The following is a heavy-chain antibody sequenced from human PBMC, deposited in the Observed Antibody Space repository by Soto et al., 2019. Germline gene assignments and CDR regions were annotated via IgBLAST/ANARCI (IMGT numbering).Heavy chain of an antibody. J-gene: IGHJ4*02. V-gene: IGHV1-18*01. CDR2: ISAHNGNT. CDR3: ARGRYGDY. Sequence: QVHLVQSGAEVKKPGASVKVSCKGSGYGFTTYRITWVRQAPGQGLEWMAWISAHNGNTNYAQKLQGRVTVTRDTSTSTAYMELWSLRSDDTAVYYCARGRYGDYWGQGALVTVSS. CDR1: GYGFTTYR. D-gene: IGHD1-1*01.